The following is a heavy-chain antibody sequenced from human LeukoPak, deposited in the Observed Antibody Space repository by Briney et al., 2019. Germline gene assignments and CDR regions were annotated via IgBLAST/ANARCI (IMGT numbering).Heavy chain of an antibody. Sequence: PETLSLTCTVSGGSISSYYWSWIRQPPGKGLEWFGYIYYSGITNYNPSLKSRVTMSVDTSKNQFSLKLSSVTAADTAVYYCARSIAAVGWAFDIWGQGTIVTVSS. CDR1: GGSISSYY. J-gene: IGHJ3*02. CDR3: ARSIAAVGWAFDI. D-gene: IGHD6-13*01. V-gene: IGHV4-59*01. CDR2: IYYSGIT.